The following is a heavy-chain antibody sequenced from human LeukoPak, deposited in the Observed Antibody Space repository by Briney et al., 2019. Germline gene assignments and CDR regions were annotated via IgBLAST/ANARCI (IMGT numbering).Heavy chain of an antibody. CDR1: GGSVSGYY. Sequence: SETLSLTCTVSGGSVSGYYWSWIRQPPGKGLEWIAYIYYSGSTNYNPSLKSRVTISVDTSKNQFSLKLSSVTAADTAVYYCARSSPDYYASGRFQHWGQGTLVTVSS. CDR2: IYYSGST. D-gene: IGHD3-10*01. J-gene: IGHJ1*01. CDR3: ARSSPDYYASGRFQH. V-gene: IGHV4-59*02.